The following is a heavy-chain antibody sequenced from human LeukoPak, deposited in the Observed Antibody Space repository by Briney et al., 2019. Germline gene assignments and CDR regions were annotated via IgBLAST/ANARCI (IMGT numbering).Heavy chain of an antibody. V-gene: IGHV4-38-2*01. CDR2: IYHSGST. CDR1: VYSISRGYY. Sequence: PSETLSLTCALSVYSISRGYYWGWIRQPPGKGLDWLRSIYHSGSTCYNPSLKSRVTISVDTSKNQFSLKLSSVTAADTAVYDCARAASSGGDYFDYWGQGTLVTVSS. J-gene: IGHJ4*02. D-gene: IGHD1-1*01. CDR3: ARAASSGGDYFDY.